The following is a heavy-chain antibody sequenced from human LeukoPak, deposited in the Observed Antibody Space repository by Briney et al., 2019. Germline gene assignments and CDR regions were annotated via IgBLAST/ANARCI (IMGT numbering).Heavy chain of an antibody. D-gene: IGHD2/OR15-2a*01. V-gene: IGHV3-9*01. CDR3: AKDAYGGATFFYYMDV. CDR2: ISWHSGRI. CDR1: GFSFDDYA. J-gene: IGHJ6*03. Sequence: GGSLRLSCAASGFSFDDYAMHWVRQAPGKGLEWVSGISWHSGRIAYADSVRGRFTISRDNAKNSLSLQMNSLRDDDTAVYYCAKDAYGGATFFYYMDVWGKGITVIVSS.